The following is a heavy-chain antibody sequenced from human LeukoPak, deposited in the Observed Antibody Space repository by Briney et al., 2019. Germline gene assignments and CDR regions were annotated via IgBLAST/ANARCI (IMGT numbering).Heavy chain of an antibody. D-gene: IGHD3-10*01. CDR1: GFIVSSNN. J-gene: IGHJ6*02. Sequence: PGGSLRLSCAVSGFIVSSNNMSWVRQAPGKGLEWVSVIYSGGSIYYADSVKGRFIISRDNSKNTLYLQMNSLRAEDTAVYYCVPRSRGMDVWGQGTTVIVSS. V-gene: IGHV3-53*01. CDR2: IYSGGSI. CDR3: VPRSRGMDV.